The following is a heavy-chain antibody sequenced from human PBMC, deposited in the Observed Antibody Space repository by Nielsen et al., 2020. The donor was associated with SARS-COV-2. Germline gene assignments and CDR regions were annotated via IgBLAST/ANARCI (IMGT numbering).Heavy chain of an antibody. CDR1: GFTLSSYE. CDR3: ARAPTWYGMDV. Sequence: GGSLRLSCAASGFTLSSYEMNWVRQAPGKGLEWVSYISSSGRTIYYADSVKGRFTISRDNAKNSLYLQMNSLRAEDTAVYYCARAPTWYGMDVWGQGTTVTVSS. V-gene: IGHV3-48*03. J-gene: IGHJ6*02. CDR2: ISSSGRTI. D-gene: IGHD3-16*01.